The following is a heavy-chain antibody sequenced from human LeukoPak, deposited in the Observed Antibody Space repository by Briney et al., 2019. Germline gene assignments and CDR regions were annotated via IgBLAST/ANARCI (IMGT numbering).Heavy chain of an antibody. CDR3: ANAYSSSWYTSFDY. Sequence: GGSLRLSCAASGFTFSSYSMNWVRQAPGKGLEWVSSISSSSSYIYYADSVKGRFTISRDNSKNTLYLQMNSLRAEDTAVYYCANAYSSSWYTSFDYWGQGTVVTVSS. V-gene: IGHV3-21*04. J-gene: IGHJ4*02. CDR2: ISSSSSYI. CDR1: GFTFSSYS. D-gene: IGHD6-13*01.